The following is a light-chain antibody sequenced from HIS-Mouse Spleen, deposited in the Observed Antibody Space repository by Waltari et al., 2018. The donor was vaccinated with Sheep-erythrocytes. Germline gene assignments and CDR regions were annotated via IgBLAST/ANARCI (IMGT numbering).Light chain of an antibody. J-gene: IGLJ1*01. Sequence: QSALPQPPSVSGSPGQSVTISCTGTSSDVGGYNYVSWYQQHPGKAPKLMIYDVSRRPSGVPDRFSGSKSGNTASLTISGLQAEDEADYYCCSYAGSYNHVFATGTKVTVL. CDR3: CSYAGSYNHV. V-gene: IGLV2-11*01. CDR2: DVS. CDR1: SSDVGGYNY.